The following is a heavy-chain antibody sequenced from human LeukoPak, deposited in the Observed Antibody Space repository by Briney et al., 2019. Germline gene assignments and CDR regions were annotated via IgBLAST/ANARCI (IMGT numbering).Heavy chain of an antibody. J-gene: IGHJ6*03. V-gene: IGHV3-21*01. CDR2: MSSSSSYI. CDR3: ARIAVALNFYYYYMDV. CDR1: GFIFSSYS. Sequence: PGGSLRLSCAASGFIFSSYSMSWVRQAPGKGLEWVSFMSSSSSYIYYADSVKGRFTISRDNAKNSLYLQMNSLRADDTAVYYCARIAVALNFYYYYMDVWGKGTTVTISS. D-gene: IGHD6-19*01.